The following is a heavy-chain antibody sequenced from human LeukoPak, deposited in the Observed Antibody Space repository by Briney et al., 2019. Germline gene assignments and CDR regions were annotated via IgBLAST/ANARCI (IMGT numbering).Heavy chain of an antibody. CDR2: IIYDGYYK. D-gene: IGHD3-22*01. CDR3: ARAPYSADSSATPPAFDV. V-gene: IGHV3-30*03. Sequence: PGGSLRLSCAASGFSFNSYGMHWVRQAPGKGLEWVALIIYDGYYKYYTDSVKGRFTISRDNSKNTIYLQMNSLRVEDTAVYYCARAPYSADSSATPPAFDVWGQGAMVTVSS. J-gene: IGHJ3*01. CDR1: GFSFNSYG.